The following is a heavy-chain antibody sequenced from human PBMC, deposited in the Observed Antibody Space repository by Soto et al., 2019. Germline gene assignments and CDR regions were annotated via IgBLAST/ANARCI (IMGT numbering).Heavy chain of an antibody. CDR1: GYSIRSGYY. J-gene: IGHJ4*02. CDR3: ATTSGSFPY. Sequence: PSETLSLTCDVSGYSIRSGYYWGWIRQPPGKGLEWIGSIYHSGRTYYNPSLKSRLTISLDTSKNQFSLKLTSVTAADTALYFCATTSGSFPYWGQGTLVTVSS. CDR2: IYHSGRT. V-gene: IGHV4-38-2*01. D-gene: IGHD1-26*01.